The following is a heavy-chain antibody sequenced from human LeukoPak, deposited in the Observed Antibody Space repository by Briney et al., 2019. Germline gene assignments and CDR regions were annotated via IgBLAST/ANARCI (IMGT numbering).Heavy chain of an antibody. Sequence: GGSLRLSCAVSGFTFTNAWMNWVRQAPGKGLEWVGRVRAKTDGGTIEYAAPVKGRFSISRDDSTDTVYLQMNSLKSEDTAVCYCAADTPVPLAQVDYWGQGALVTVSP. D-gene: IGHD2/OR15-2a*01. V-gene: IGHV3-15*01. CDR3: AADTPVPLAQVDY. CDR1: GFTFTNAW. CDR2: VRAKTDGGTI. J-gene: IGHJ4*02.